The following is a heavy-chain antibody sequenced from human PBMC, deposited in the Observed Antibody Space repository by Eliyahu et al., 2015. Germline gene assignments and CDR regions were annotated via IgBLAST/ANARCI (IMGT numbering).Heavy chain of an antibody. V-gene: IGHV4-31*03. Sequence: QVQLQESGPGLVKPSQTLSLTCTVSGGSISSGGYYWSWIRQPPGKGPEWIGDIYYSGSTYYNPSLKSRVTISVDTSKNQFSLKLSSVTAADTAVYYCARGGYYGSGSYYQYGMDVWGQGTTVTVSS. CDR2: IYYSGST. J-gene: IGHJ6*02. D-gene: IGHD3-10*01. CDR3: ARGGYYGSGSYYQYGMDV. CDR1: GGSISSGGYY.